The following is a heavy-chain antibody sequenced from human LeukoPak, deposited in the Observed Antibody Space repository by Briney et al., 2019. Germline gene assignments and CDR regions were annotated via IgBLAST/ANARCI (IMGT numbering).Heavy chain of an antibody. Sequence: PGGSLRLSCAASGLTFSSYGMHWVRQAPGKGLEWVAVISYDGSNKYYADSVKGRFTISRDNSKNTLYLQMNSLRAEDTAVYYCAKGGIRGPFDYWGQGTLVTVSS. J-gene: IGHJ4*02. CDR1: GLTFSSYG. CDR3: AKGGIRGPFDY. V-gene: IGHV3-30*18. CDR2: ISYDGSNK. D-gene: IGHD1-26*01.